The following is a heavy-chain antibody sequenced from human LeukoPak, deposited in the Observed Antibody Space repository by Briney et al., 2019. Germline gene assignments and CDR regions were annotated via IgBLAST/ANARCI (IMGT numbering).Heavy chain of an antibody. J-gene: IGHJ4*02. V-gene: IGHV3-23*01. CDR1: GFTFSSYA. Sequence: GGSLRHSCAASGFTFSSYAMSWVRQAPGKGLEWVSAISGSGGSTYYADSVKGRFTISRDNSKNTLYLQMNSLRAEDTAVYYCARLGYSSSSYFDYWAREPWSPSPQ. CDR2: ISGSGGST. CDR3: ARLGYSSSSYFDY. D-gene: IGHD6-6*01.